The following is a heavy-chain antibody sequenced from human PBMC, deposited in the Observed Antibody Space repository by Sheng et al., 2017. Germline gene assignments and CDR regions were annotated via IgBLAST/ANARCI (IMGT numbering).Heavy chain of an antibody. V-gene: IGHV3-15*01. CDR2: IKSKTDGGTT. CDR3: TTDKCSTSCAMGYYYYGMDV. CDR1: GFTFSNAW. J-gene: IGHJ6*02. Sequence: EVQLVESGGGLVKPGGSLRLSCAASGFTFSNAWMSWVRQAPGKGLEWVGRIKSKTDGGTTDYAAPVKGRFTISRDDSKNTLYLQMNSLKTEDTAVYYCTTDKCSTSCAMGYYYYGMDVWGQGTTVTVSS. D-gene: IGHD2-2*01.